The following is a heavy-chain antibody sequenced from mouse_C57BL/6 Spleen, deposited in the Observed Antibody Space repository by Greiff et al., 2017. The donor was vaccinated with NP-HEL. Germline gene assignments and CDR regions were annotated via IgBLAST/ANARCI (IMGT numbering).Heavy chain of an antibody. D-gene: IGHD1-1*01. V-gene: IGHV1-42*01. CDR1: GYSFTGYY. Sequence: VQLKESGPELVKPGASVKISCKASGYSFTGYYMNWVKQSPEKSLEWIGEINPSTGGTTYNQKFKAKATLTVDKSSSTAYMQLKSLTSEDSAVYYCARLSVVATGFDYWGQGTTLTVSS. CDR2: INPSTGGT. J-gene: IGHJ2*01. CDR3: ARLSVVATGFDY.